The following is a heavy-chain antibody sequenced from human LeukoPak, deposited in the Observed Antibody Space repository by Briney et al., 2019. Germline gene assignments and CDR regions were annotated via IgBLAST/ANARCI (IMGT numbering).Heavy chain of an antibody. CDR3: VRGAGTATTYFQH. CDR1: GFTFSSYG. J-gene: IGHJ1*01. Sequence: GGSLRLSCAASGFTFSSYGMPWVRHATGKGLEWVSAIDTAGNTYYLGSVKGRFTISRENAKNSLYLQMNSLRGGDTAVYYCVRGAGTATTYFQHWGQGTLVTVSS. CDR2: IDTAGNT. D-gene: IGHD4-17*01. V-gene: IGHV3-13*01.